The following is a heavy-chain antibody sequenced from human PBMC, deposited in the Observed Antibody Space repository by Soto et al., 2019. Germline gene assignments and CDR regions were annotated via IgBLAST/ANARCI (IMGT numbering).Heavy chain of an antibody. Sequence: EVQLVESGGGLVKPGGSLRLSCAASVFSFSNAWMNWVRQAPGKGLEWVGRIKRKIDGEATDYAAPVKGRFTVSRDDSKSALYLHMNSLKGDDTAVYYCTTGSVEGLWGQGTTVTVSS. D-gene: IGHD2-15*01. V-gene: IGHV3-15*07. CDR1: VFSFSNAW. CDR3: TTGSVEGL. CDR2: IKRKIDGEAT. J-gene: IGHJ6*02.